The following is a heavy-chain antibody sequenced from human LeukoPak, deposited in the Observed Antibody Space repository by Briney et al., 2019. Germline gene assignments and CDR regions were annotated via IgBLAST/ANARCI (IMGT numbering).Heavy chain of an antibody. D-gene: IGHD5-18*01. Sequence: SETLSLTCTVSGGSISSNTYYWGWIRKPPGKGLEWIGSISYTGTTFYNPSLKSRVTMSVDTSKNQFSLKLNSVTAADTAVYYCAGLPGGSSLNYWGQGALVTVS. J-gene: IGHJ4*02. CDR2: ISYTGTT. V-gene: IGHV4-39*01. CDR1: GGSISSNTYY. CDR3: AGLPGGSSLNY.